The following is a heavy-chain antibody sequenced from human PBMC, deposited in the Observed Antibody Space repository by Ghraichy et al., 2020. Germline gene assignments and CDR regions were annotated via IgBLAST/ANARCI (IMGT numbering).Heavy chain of an antibody. CDR1: GFTFSSYT. J-gene: IGHJ5*02. V-gene: IGHV3-21*01. CDR2: ISGSSSYI. D-gene: IGHD6-25*01. Sequence: GGSLRLSCAASGFTFSSYTMNWVRQAPGKGLEWVSTISGSSSYIYYPESLKGRFTISRDNAKNSLYLQMNTLRAEDTAVYYCARDGYSSDNWFDPWGQGTLVTVSS. CDR3: ARDGYSSDNWFDP.